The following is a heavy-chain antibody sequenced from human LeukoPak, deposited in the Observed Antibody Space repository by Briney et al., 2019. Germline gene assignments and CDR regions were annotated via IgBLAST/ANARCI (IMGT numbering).Heavy chain of an antibody. CDR3: ARVGDGYSVNYFDY. V-gene: IGHV3-48*02. CDR2: IGGTGSI. Sequence: GGSLRLSCAASGFTFSDYSMSWVRQAPGKWLEWVSYIGGTGSIKYADSVKGRFTVSRDNAKNSLYLQMNSLRDEDTAVFYCARVGDGYSVNYFDYWGQGILVTVSS. CDR1: GFTFSDYS. J-gene: IGHJ4*02. D-gene: IGHD5-24*01.